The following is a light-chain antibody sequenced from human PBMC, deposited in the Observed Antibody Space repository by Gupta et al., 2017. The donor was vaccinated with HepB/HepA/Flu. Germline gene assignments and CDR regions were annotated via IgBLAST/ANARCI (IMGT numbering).Light chain of an antibody. Sequence: DIQLTQSPSFLSAFVGDRVTITCRGSQGISSYLAWYQQKPGKAPKLLIYAASTLQSWVPSRFSGSGSGTEFTLTLSSLQPEDFATDNCQQLNSYPPAITFGQGTQLEIK. CDR1: QGISSY. CDR2: AAS. CDR3: QQLNSYPPAIT. J-gene: IGKJ5*01. V-gene: IGKV1-9*01.